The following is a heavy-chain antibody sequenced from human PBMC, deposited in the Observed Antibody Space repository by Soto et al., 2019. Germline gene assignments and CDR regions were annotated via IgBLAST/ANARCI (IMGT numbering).Heavy chain of an antibody. V-gene: IGHV1-69*01. CDR1: GGSFTSYT. Sequence: QVQLVQSGAEVTKPGSSVKVSCRASGGSFTSYTVSWVRQAPGQRLEWIGGFNPIFKKATYAQRFQGRVTISADDGTQTTYLDLNRLRSEDTALYYCAGAPLRFFDWLAFWGQGTHVAVSS. CDR3: AGAPLRFFDWLAF. D-gene: IGHD3-16*01. CDR2: FNPIFKKA. J-gene: IGHJ5*01.